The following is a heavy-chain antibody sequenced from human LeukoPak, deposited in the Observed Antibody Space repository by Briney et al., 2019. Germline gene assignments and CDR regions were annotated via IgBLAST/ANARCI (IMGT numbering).Heavy chain of an antibody. CDR2: ISSSSSYI. CDR1: GFTFSSYS. J-gene: IGHJ6*03. V-gene: IGHV3-21*01. CDR3: ARFPSVVTPGCYYYYYMDV. Sequence: GGSLRLSCAASGFTFSSYSMNWVRQAPGKGLEWVSSISSSSSYIYYADSVKGRFTISRDNAKNSLYLQMNSLRAEDTAVYYCARFPSVVTPGCYYYYYMDVWGKGTTVTVSS. D-gene: IGHD4-23*01.